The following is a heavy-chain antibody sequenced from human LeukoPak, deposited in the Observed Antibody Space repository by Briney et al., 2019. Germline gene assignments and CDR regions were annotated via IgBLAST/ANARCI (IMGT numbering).Heavy chain of an antibody. V-gene: IGHV3-49*03. D-gene: IGHD2-2*01. CDR2: IRSKAYGGTT. J-gene: IGHJ6*02. Sequence: PGGSLRLSCTASGFTFGDYAMSWFRQAPGKGLEWVGFIRSKAYGGTTEYAASVKGRFTISRDDSKSIAYPQMNSLKTEDTAVYYCTRAHRSEYCSSTSCTHYYYGMDVWGQGTTVTVSS. CDR3: TRAHRSEYCSSTSCTHYYYGMDV. CDR1: GFTFGDYA.